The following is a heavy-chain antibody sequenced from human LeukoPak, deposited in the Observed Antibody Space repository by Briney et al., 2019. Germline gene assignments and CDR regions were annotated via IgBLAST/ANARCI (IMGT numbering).Heavy chain of an antibody. Sequence: PGGSLRLSRAASGFIFSSYAMSWVRQAPGKGLEWVSALSGSGGNTYYADSVKGRFTISRDNSKSTLYLQMNSLRGDDTAVYYCAKDRMKWRVAAASIEYWGRETLVPVST. J-gene: IGHJ4*02. CDR2: LSGSGGNT. CDR3: AKDRMKWRVAAASIEY. CDR1: GFIFSSYA. V-gene: IGHV3-23*01. D-gene: IGHD2-2*01.